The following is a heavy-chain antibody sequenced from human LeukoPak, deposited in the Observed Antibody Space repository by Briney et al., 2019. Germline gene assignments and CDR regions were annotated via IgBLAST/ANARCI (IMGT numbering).Heavy chain of an antibody. D-gene: IGHD6-13*01. CDR3: AKGGIAAAGTSFYFDY. CDR1: GFTFRNYA. CDR2: ISGSGSGT. Sequence: GGSLRLSCAASGFTFRNYAMSWVRQAPGKGLEWVSGISGSGSGTYYPDSVKGRFTISRDNSKNTLYLQMNSLRAEDTAVYYCAKGGIAAAGTSFYFDYWGQGTLVTVSS. V-gene: IGHV3-23*01. J-gene: IGHJ4*02.